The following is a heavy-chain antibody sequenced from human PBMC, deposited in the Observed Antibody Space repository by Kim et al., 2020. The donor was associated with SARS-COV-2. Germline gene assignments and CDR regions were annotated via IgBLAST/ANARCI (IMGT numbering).Heavy chain of an antibody. Sequence: LSLTCAASGFTFSSYAMSWVRQAPGKGLEWVSAISGSGGSTYYADSVKGRFTISRDNSKNTLYLQMNSLRAEDTAVYYCAKVPRYYYDSSGYFGDYWGQGTLVTVSS. CDR2: ISGSGGST. CDR3: AKVPRYYYDSSGYFGDY. V-gene: IGHV3-23*01. D-gene: IGHD3-22*01. CDR1: GFTFSSYA. J-gene: IGHJ4*02.